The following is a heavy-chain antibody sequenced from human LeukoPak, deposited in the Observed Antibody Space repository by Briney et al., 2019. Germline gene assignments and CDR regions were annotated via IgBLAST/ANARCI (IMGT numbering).Heavy chain of an antibody. CDR2: ISSDGRYK. CDR1: GFTFSGYT. Sequence: SGGSLRLSCAASGFTFSGYTMHWVRQAPGKGLEWVAFISSDGRYKSHADSVKGRCTISRDSSKNTLYLQMNSLRPEDTAVYYCARARSIVGVSPFQHWGQGTLVTVSS. D-gene: IGHD1-26*01. J-gene: IGHJ1*01. CDR3: ARARSIVGVSPFQH. V-gene: IGHV3-30*04.